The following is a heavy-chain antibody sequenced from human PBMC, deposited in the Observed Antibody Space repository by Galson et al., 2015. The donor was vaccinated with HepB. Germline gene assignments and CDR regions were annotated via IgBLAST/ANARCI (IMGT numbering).Heavy chain of an antibody. J-gene: IGHJ4*02. D-gene: IGHD7-27*01. V-gene: IGHV3-21*06. CDR1: GFTFKDCA. CDR3: VRDWGFRGNEWIGSD. Sequence: SLRLSCAASGFTFKDCAMNWVRLAPGRGPEWVSSIATDGSYIFYGNSVKGRFTISRDNAKNSLYLQMNSLRAEDTALYYCVRDWGFRGNEWIGSDWGQGTLVTVSS. CDR2: IATDGSYI.